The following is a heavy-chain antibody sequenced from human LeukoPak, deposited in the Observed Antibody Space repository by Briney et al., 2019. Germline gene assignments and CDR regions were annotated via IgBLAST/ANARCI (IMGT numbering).Heavy chain of an antibody. CDR1: GFAFSSYS. D-gene: IGHD2-15*01. CDR2: ISSSSSYI. V-gene: IGHV3-21*01. J-gene: IGHJ5*02. CDR3: ASRYCSGGSCYSGWGAGFDP. Sequence: GGSLRLSCAASGFAFSSYSMNWVRQAPGKGLEWVSSISSSSSYIYYADSVKGRFTISRDNAKNSLYLQMNSLRAEDTAVYYCASRYCSGGSCYSGWGAGFDPWGQGTLVTVSS.